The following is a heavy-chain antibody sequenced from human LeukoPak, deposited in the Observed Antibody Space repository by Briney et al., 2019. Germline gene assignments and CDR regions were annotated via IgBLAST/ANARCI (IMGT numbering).Heavy chain of an antibody. Sequence: KTSETLSLTCTVSGGSISSYYWSWIRQPPGKGLEWIGYKNENGHTDYNPSLRSRVTISLDTSKNQFSLKLSSVTAADTAVYFCARDVGGGPYYDYWGQGTLVTVSS. CDR2: KNENGHT. CDR1: GGSISSYY. CDR3: ARDVGGGPYYDY. D-gene: IGHD2-15*01. V-gene: IGHV4-59*01. J-gene: IGHJ4*02.